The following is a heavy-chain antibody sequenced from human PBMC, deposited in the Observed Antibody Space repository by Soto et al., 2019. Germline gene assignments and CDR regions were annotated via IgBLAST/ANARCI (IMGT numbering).Heavy chain of an antibody. D-gene: IGHD7-27*01. Sequence: PSETLSLTCTVSGGSISSYYWSWVRQPPGRGLEWIGYIYYSGSTNYNPSLKSRVTISVDTSKNQFSLKLSSVTAADTAVYYCARRWGRTFDYWGQGTLVTVSS. CDR2: IYYSGST. CDR3: ARRWGRTFDY. J-gene: IGHJ4*02. V-gene: IGHV4-59*08. CDR1: GGSISSYY.